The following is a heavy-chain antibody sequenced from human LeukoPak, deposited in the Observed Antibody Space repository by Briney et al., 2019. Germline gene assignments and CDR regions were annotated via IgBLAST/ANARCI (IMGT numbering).Heavy chain of an antibody. J-gene: IGHJ4*02. Sequence: GGSLRLSCTTSGFIFSNYGMHWVRQAPGKGLEWVAFIRHDGSNKYYADSVKGRCTISRDNSKKTVCLQMNSLRTEDTAVYYCAKDRWLQGYFDYWGQGTLVTVSS. CDR1: GFIFSNYG. D-gene: IGHD5-24*01. CDR3: AKDRWLQGYFDY. CDR2: IRHDGSNK. V-gene: IGHV3-30*02.